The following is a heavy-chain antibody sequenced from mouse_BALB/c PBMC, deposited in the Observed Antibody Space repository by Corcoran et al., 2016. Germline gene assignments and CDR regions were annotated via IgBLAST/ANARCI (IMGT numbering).Heavy chain of an antibody. CDR1: GYTFTSYV. CDR2: INPYNDGT. V-gene: IGHV1S136*01. D-gene: IGHD2-2*01. J-gene: IGHJ3*01. Sequence: EVQLQQSGPELVKPGASVKMSCKASGYTFTSYVMHWVKQKPGQGLEWIGYINPYNDGTKYNEKFKGKATLTSDKSSSTAYMELSSLTSEDSAVYDCARRGVYYGYDDGAWFAYWGQGTLVTVSA. CDR3: ARRGVYYGYDDGAWFAY.